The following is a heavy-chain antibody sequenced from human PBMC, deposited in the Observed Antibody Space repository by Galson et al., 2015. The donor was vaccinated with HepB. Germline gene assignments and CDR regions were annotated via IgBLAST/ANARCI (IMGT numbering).Heavy chain of an antibody. Sequence: SLRLSCAASGFTFSSYGMHWVRQAPGKGLEWVAFIRYDGSNKYYADSVKGRFTISRDNSKNTLYLQMNSLRAEDTAVYYCANAGHLPPVTDYGGYDMSLRAHYYYYYGMDVSGQGTTVTVSS. CDR2: IRYDGSNK. CDR3: ANAGHLPPVTDYGGYDMSLRAHYYYYYGMDV. J-gene: IGHJ6*02. D-gene: IGHD4-17*01. V-gene: IGHV3-30*02. CDR1: GFTFSSYG.